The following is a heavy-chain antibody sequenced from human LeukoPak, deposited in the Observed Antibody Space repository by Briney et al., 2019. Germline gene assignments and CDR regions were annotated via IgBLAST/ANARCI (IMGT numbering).Heavy chain of an antibody. V-gene: IGHV1-2*06. Sequence: ASVKVSCKASGYTFTGYYMHWVRQAPGQGLEWMGRINPNSGGTNYAQKFQGRVTMTRDTSISTAYMELSTLSADDPAVYFCARKSRGPRYQFDYWAQGTLVTVSS. D-gene: IGHD2-2*01. CDR1: GYTFTGYY. CDR3: ARKSRGPRYQFDY. J-gene: IGHJ4*02. CDR2: INPNSGGT.